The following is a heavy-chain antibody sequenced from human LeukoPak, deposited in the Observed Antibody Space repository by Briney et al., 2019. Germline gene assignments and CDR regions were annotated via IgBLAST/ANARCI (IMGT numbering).Heavy chain of an antibody. CDR1: GFTFSTYA. CDR2: ITGSGGTT. J-gene: IGHJ3*02. D-gene: IGHD7-27*01. V-gene: IGHV3-23*01. Sequence: PGGSLRLSCVTSGFTFSTYAMNWVRRAPGKGLEWVSAITGSGGTTYYADSVKGRFTISRDNAESSLYLQMNSLRDEDTAVYYCARVDWGSFAFDIWGQGTMVTVSS. CDR3: ARVDWGSFAFDI.